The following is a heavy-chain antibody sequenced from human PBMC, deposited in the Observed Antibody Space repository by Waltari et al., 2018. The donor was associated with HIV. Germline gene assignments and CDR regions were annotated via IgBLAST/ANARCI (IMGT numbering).Heavy chain of an antibody. CDR3: AREGARWVAAGWFDP. V-gene: IGHV4-59*13. D-gene: IGHD1-26*01. CDR2: IYDSGTT. CDR1: GGSIRTYY. J-gene: IGHJ5*02. Sequence: QVQLQESGPGLVKPSESLSLNCTVSGGSIRTYYWNWIRQPPGKGLEWICYIYDSGTTKYNPSLKSRVTMSLDTTNNQFSLKLTSVTAADTAVYYCAREGARWVAAGWFDPWGRGTLVTVSS.